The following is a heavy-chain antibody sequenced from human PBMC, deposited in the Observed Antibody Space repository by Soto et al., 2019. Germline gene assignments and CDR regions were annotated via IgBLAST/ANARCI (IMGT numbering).Heavy chain of an antibody. V-gene: IGHV1-46*01. CDR1: GYTCRSYH. CDR3: ARDISEAYCGGDCYSFDY. CDR2: INPRGGST. J-gene: IGHJ4*02. D-gene: IGHD2-21*02. Sequence: ASVKVSCTASGYTCRSYHMHLVRHAPGQGREWMGIINPRGGSTSYAQKFQGRVTMTMETSTNIVYMELSSLRSEDTAVYYCARDISEAYCGGDCYSFDYWGQGTLLPVSS.